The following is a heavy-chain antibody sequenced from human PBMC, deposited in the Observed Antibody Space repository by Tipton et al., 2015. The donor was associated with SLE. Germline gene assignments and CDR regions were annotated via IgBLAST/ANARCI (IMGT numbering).Heavy chain of an antibody. CDR3: AGRYSGPGGYFDY. CDR2: INHSGST. D-gene: IGHD5-12*01. CDR1: GGSFRGYY. Sequence: TLSLTCAVYGGSFRGYYWSWIRQPPGKGLEWIGEINHSGSTNYNPSLKSRVTISVDTSKNQFSLKLSSVTAADTAVYYCAGRYSGPGGYFDYWGQGTLVTVSS. V-gene: IGHV4-34*01. J-gene: IGHJ4*02.